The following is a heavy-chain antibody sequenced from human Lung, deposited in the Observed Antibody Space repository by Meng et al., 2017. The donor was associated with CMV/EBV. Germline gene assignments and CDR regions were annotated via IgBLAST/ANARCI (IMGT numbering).Heavy chain of an antibody. V-gene: IGHV1-18*01. Sequence: TSYGIRWVRQAPGQGLEWMGWISPNNCNTNYAQKLQGRVTMTTDTTTSTAYMELRSLRSDDTAVYYWARVGHCSSTSCYRANWFDPWGQGTLVTVSS. CDR1: TSYG. J-gene: IGHJ5*02. CDR2: ISPNNCNT. D-gene: IGHD2-2*01. CDR3: ARVGHCSSTSCYRANWFDP.